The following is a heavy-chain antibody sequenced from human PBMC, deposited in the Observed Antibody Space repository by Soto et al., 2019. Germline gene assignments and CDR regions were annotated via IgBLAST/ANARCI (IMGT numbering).Heavy chain of an antibody. V-gene: IGHV3-30*03. CDR1: GFTFSSYG. D-gene: IGHD1-26*01. CDR2: ISYDGSNQ. CDR3: AGELLLPFDY. J-gene: IGHJ4*02. Sequence: QVQLVESGGGVVQPGRSLRLSCAASGFTFSSYGMHWVRQAPGKGLEWVAVISYDGSNQYYADSVKGRFTISRDNSKNTLYLQMNSLRAEDTAVYCCAGELLLPFDYWGQGTLVTVSS.